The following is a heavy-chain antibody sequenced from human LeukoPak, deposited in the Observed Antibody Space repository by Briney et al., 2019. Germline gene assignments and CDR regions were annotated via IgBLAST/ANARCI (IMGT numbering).Heavy chain of an antibody. Sequence: GRSLRLSCAASGFTFSSYAMHWVRQAPGKGLEWVAVISYDGSNKYYADSVKGRFTISRDNSKNTLYLQMNSLRAEDTAVYYCACDPMYFDYWGQGTLVTVSP. V-gene: IGHV3-30-3*01. CDR1: GFTFSSYA. J-gene: IGHJ4*02. D-gene: IGHD2-2*01. CDR2: ISYDGSNK. CDR3: ACDPMYFDY.